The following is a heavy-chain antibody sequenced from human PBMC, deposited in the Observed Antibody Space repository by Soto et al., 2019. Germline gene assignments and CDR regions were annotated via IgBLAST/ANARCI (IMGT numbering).Heavy chain of an antibody. CDR3: TYSSSWEYYFDY. Sequence: GGSLRLSWAASGFTFSSYSMNWVRQAPGKGLEWVSSISSISSYIYYADSVKGRFTISRDNAKNSLYLQMNSLRAEDTAVYYCTYSSSWEYYFDYWGQGTLVTVSS. D-gene: IGHD6-13*01. J-gene: IGHJ4*02. CDR1: GFTFSSYS. V-gene: IGHV3-21*01. CDR2: ISSISSYI.